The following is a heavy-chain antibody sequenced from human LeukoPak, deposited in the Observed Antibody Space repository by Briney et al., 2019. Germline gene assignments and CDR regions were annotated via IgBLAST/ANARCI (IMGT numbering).Heavy chain of an antibody. Sequence: GSSVKVSCKASGGTFSSYAISWVRQAPGQGLEWMGGIIPIFGTANYAQKFQGRVTITTDESTSTAYMELNSLRAEDTALYYCAKGRRTTVTLVDYWGQGTLVTVSS. CDR1: GGTFSSYA. CDR3: AKGRRTTVTLVDY. J-gene: IGHJ4*02. D-gene: IGHD4-17*01. CDR2: IIPIFGTA. V-gene: IGHV1-69*05.